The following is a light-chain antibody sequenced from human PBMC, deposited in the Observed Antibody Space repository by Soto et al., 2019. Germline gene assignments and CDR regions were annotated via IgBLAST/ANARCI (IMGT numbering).Light chain of an antibody. V-gene: IGKV3-20*01. CDR3: QQYGSSLRT. J-gene: IGKJ1*01. Sequence: IVLTQSPVSLSLSPGETATLSCRASEGISRSLAWYQQRPGQAPRLLIYGASSRATGIPDRFSGSGSGTDFTLTISRLEPEDFAVYYCQQYGSSLRTFGQGTKVDI. CDR1: EGISRS. CDR2: GAS.